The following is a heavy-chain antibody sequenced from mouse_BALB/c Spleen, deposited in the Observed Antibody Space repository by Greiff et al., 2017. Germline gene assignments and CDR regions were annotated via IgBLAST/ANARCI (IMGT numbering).Heavy chain of an antibody. Sequence: LQESGPGLVAPSQSLSITCTVSGFSLTSYGVHLVRQPPGKGLEWLGVIWAGGSTNYNSALMSRLSISKDNSKSQVFLKMNSLQTDDTAMYYCARDRYDGEAWFAYWGQGTLVTVSA. CDR1: GFSLTSYG. CDR3: ARDRYDGEAWFAY. J-gene: IGHJ3*01. V-gene: IGHV2-9*02. D-gene: IGHD2-14*01. CDR2: IWAGGST.